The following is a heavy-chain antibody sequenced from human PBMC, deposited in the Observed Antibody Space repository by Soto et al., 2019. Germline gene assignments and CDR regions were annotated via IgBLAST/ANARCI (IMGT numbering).Heavy chain of an antibody. V-gene: IGHV3-23*01. CDR3: AKAGGYDILTGYYDPRYYYYGMDV. CDR1: GFTFSSYA. Sequence: PVGSLRLSCAASGFTFSSYAMSWVRQAPGKGLEWVSAISGSGASTYYADSVKGRFTISGDNSKNTLYLQMNSLRAEDTAVYYCAKAGGYDILTGYYDPRYYYYGMDVWGQGTTVTVSS. D-gene: IGHD3-9*01. J-gene: IGHJ6*02. CDR2: ISGSGAST.